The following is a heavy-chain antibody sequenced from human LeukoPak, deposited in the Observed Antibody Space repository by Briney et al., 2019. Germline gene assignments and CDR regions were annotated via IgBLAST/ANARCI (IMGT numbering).Heavy chain of an antibody. CDR3: ARDLYYYDSSGYWSGFDY. CDR2: MYYSGTT. D-gene: IGHD3-22*01. V-gene: IGHV4-59*01. CDR1: GGSISSYY. J-gene: IGHJ4*02. Sequence: PPETLSLTCTVSGGSISSYYWSWIRQPPGKGLEWIGYMYYSGTTNYNPSLKSRVTISVDTSKNQFSLKLSSVTAADTAVYYCARDLYYYDSSGYWSGFDYWGQGTLVTVSS.